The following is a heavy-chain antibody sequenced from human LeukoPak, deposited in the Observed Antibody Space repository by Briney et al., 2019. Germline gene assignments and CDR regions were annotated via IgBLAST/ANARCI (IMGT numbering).Heavy chain of an antibody. CDR1: GYTFTSYY. V-gene: IGHV1-46*01. Sequence: GASVKVSCKASGYTFTSYYMHWVRQAPGQGLEWMGIINPSGRSTSYAQKFQGRVTMTRDTSTSTVYMELSSPRSEDTAVYYCARIGGYGSGSYYSNADAFDIWGQGTMVTVSS. CDR2: INPSGRST. CDR3: ARIGGYGSGSYYSNADAFDI. J-gene: IGHJ3*02. D-gene: IGHD3-10*01.